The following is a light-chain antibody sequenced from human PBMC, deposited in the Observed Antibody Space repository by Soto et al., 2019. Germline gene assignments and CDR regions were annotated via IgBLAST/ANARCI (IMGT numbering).Light chain of an antibody. J-gene: IGLJ3*02. CDR2: EVN. CDR1: SSDVGSYKY. V-gene: IGLV2-14*01. Sequence: QSALTQPASVSGSPGQSIAISCTGTSSDVGSYKYVSWFQQHPGKAPKLVIYEVNNRPSGVSNRFSGSKSGNTASLTISGLQAEDQADYYCSSFTTTYTWVFGGGTKVIVL. CDR3: SSFTTTYTWV.